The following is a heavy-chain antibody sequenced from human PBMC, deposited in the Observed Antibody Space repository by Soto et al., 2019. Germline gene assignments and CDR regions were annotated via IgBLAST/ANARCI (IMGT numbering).Heavy chain of an antibody. J-gene: IGHJ3*02. CDR2: ISYDGSNK. V-gene: IGHV3-30*18. CDR3: AKLVVTAMADAFDI. Sequence: QVQLVESGGGVVQPGRSLRLSCAASGFTFSSYGMHWVRQAPGKGLEWVAVISYDGSNKYYADSVKGRFTISRDNSKNTLYLQMNSLRAEDTAVYYCAKLVVTAMADAFDIWGQGTMVTVSP. D-gene: IGHD2-21*02. CDR1: GFTFSSYG.